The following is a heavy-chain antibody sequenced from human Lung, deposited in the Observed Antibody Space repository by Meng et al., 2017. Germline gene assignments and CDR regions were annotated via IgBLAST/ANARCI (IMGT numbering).Heavy chain of an antibody. CDR2: IDPGNGNR. Sequence: QVHLVQFGLEVKNPWASLKVSCKASGYTFTTYGISWLRQPPGQGLEWMGWIDPGNGNRDFAEKFQDRLTMSNDTSSSTVYMELTRLTSDDTAVYYCARDRQWLFDYWGQGALVTVSS. D-gene: IGHD6-19*01. CDR3: ARDRQWLFDY. J-gene: IGHJ4*02. CDR1: GYTFTTYG. V-gene: IGHV1-18*01.